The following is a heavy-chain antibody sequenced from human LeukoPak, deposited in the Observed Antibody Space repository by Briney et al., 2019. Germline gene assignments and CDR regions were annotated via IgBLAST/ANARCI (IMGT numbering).Heavy chain of an antibody. Sequence: PGGSLRLSCAASGFTVSSNYMSWVRQAPGKGLEWVSVIYSGGSTYYADSVKGRFTISRDNSKNTLYLQMNSLRAEDTAVYYCAKDLEGSGSFNFDYWGQGTLVTVSS. D-gene: IGHD3-10*01. CDR1: GFTVSSNY. V-gene: IGHV3-66*02. CDR3: AKDLEGSGSFNFDY. J-gene: IGHJ4*02. CDR2: IYSGGST.